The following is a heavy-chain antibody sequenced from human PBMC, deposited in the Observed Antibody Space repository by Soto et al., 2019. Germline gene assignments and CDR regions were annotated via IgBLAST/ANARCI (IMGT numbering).Heavy chain of an antibody. V-gene: IGHV1-3*01. CDR1: GYTFTSYA. CDR2: INAGNGNT. D-gene: IGHD6-19*01. CDR3: ASEGSGRIFDY. Sequence: QVQLVQSGAEVKKPGASVKVSCKASGYTFTSYAMHWVRQAPGQRLEWMGWINAGNGNTKYSQKFQGRVTITRDTSASTAYMELSSLRSEDTAVYYCASEGSGRIFDYWGQGTLVTVSS. J-gene: IGHJ4*02.